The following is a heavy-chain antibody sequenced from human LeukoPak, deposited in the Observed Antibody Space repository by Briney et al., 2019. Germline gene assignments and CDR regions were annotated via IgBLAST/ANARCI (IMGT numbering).Heavy chain of an antibody. CDR3: ARGRSGYYYYYMDV. Sequence: ASEKVSCKASGYTFTSYAMNWVRQAPGQGLEWMGWINTNTGNPTYAQGFTGRFVFSLDTSVSTAYLQISSLKAEDTAVYYCARGRSGYYYYYMDVWGKGTTATVSS. D-gene: IGHD3-10*01. CDR1: GYTFTSYA. J-gene: IGHJ6*03. V-gene: IGHV7-4-1*02. CDR2: INTNTGNP.